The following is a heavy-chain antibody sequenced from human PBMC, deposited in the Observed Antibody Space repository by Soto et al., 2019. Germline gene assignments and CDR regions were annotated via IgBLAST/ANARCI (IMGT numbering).Heavy chain of an antibody. J-gene: IGHJ6*02. CDR3: ARDQTYSDNGMVVPANYGMDV. Sequence: QLQLVQSGAEVTKPGSSVKVSCKASGGTFSSYAFSWVRQAPGQGLEWMGGIIPIFGRANYAQKFQGRVTITADECTSTGYMELSSLRPEDTAVYYCARDQTYSDNGMVVPANYGMDVWGQGTTVTVSS. D-gene: IGHD2-15*01. CDR1: GGTFSSYA. V-gene: IGHV1-69*12. CDR2: IIPIFGRA.